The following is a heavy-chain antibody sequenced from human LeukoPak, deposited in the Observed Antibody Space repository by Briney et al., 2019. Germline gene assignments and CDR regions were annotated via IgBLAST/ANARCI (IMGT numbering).Heavy chain of an antibody. J-gene: IGHJ4*02. V-gene: IGHV3-23*01. D-gene: IGHD1-1*01. Sequence: GGSLRLSCAASGFAFSSYAMSWVRQAPGKGLEWVSAISGSGGSTYYADSVKGRFTISRDNSKNTLYLQMNSLRAEDTAVYYCARDFVHGTAYYFDYWGQGTLVTVSS. CDR3: ARDFVHGTAYYFDY. CDR1: GFAFSSYA. CDR2: ISGSGGST.